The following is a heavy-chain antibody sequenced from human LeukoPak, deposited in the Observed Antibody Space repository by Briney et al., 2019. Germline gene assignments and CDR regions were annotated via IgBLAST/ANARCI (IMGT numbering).Heavy chain of an antibody. CDR3: ARNYGDSLYYFDY. CDR2: IYYSGST. Sequence: SETLSLTCTVSGGSVSSGTYYWSWIRQPPGKGLAWIGYIYYSGSTNYSPSLKSRVTISADTSKNQFSLKLTSVIVADTAVYYCARNYGDSLYYFDYWGQGTLVTVSS. CDR1: GGSVSSGTYY. V-gene: IGHV4-61*01. D-gene: IGHD4-17*01. J-gene: IGHJ4*02.